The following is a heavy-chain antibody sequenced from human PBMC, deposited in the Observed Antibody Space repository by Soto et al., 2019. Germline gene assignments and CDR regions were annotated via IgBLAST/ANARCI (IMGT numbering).Heavy chain of an antibody. CDR2: ISSSSRTI. D-gene: IGHD5-12*01. Sequence: EVQLVESGGGLVQPGGSLRLSCAASGFAFSTYSMNWVRQAPGKGLEWLAYISSSSRTIYYADSVKGRFTISRDNAKNSLYLQMNSLRAEDTAVYYCARGVYDSGYDYNCWGQGALVTVSS. J-gene: IGHJ4*02. CDR3: ARGVYDSGYDYNC. CDR1: GFAFSTYS. V-gene: IGHV3-48*01.